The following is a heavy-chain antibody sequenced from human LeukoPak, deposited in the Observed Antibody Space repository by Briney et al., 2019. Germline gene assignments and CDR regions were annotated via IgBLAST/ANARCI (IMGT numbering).Heavy chain of an antibody. Sequence: ASVKVSCKASGYTFTDYYMHWVRQALGQGLEWMGWINPKSGGTKYAQKFQGRVTMTRDTSISTAYMELSRLRSDDTAVYYCARGLRYCSGGSCYSWFDPWGQGTLVTVSS. CDR3: ARGLRYCSGGSCYSWFDP. D-gene: IGHD2-15*01. J-gene: IGHJ5*02. CDR2: INPKSGGT. CDR1: GYTFTDYY. V-gene: IGHV1-2*02.